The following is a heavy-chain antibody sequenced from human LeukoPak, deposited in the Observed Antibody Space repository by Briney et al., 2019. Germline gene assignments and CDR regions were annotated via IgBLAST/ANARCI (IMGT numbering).Heavy chain of an antibody. CDR2: ISGSGSST. CDR3: AKAYFSGSNYYYYGMDV. J-gene: IGHJ6*02. V-gene: IGHV3-23*01. D-gene: IGHD3-10*01. CDR1: GFTFSSYA. Sequence: PGGSLRLSCAASGFTFSSYAMSWVRQAPGKGLEWVSAISGSGSSTYYADSVKGRFTISRDNSKNTLYLQMNSLRAEDTAVYYCAKAYFSGSNYYYYGMDVWGQGTTVTVSS.